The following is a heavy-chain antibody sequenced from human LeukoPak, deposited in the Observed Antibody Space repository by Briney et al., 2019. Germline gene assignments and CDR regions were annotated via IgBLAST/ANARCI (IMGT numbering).Heavy chain of an antibody. CDR3: AKDKGLGYCSGGSCYTSYYYGMDV. CDR2: ISGSGGST. V-gene: IGHV3-23*01. J-gene: IGHJ6*04. D-gene: IGHD2-15*01. CDR1: GFTFSSYA. Sequence: GGSLRLSCAASGFTFSSYAMSWVRQAPGKGLEWVSAISGSGGSTYYADSVKGRFTISRDNSKNTLYLQMNSLGAEDTAVYYCAKDKGLGYCSGGSCYTSYYYGMDVWGKGTTVTVSS.